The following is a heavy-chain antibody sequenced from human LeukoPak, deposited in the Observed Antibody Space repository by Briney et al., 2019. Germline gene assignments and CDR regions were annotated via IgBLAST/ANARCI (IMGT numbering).Heavy chain of an antibody. D-gene: IGHD3-10*01. V-gene: IGHV4-30-4*08. CDR1: GGSISSGNYH. Sequence: SSETLSLTCTVFGGSISSGNYHWSWIRQPPGKGLEWIGYIYYSGNTYYNPSLKSRVTISVDTSKNQFSLKLRSLTAADTAVYYCARDREAYGSGLHYYYYMDVWGKGTTVTVSS. CDR3: ARDREAYGSGLHYYYYMDV. J-gene: IGHJ6*03. CDR2: IYYSGNT.